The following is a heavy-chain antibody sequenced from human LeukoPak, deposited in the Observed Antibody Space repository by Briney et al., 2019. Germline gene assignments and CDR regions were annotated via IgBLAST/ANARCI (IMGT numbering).Heavy chain of an antibody. J-gene: IGHJ2*01. Sequence: GRSLRLSCAASGFTFSNYGMNWVRQAPGKGLEWVSSISSSSSYIYYADSVKGRFTISRDNAKNSLYLQMNSPRAEDTAVYYCARDAFDLWGRGTLVTVSS. CDR3: ARDAFDL. CDR1: GFTFSNYG. CDR2: ISSSSSYI. V-gene: IGHV3-21*01.